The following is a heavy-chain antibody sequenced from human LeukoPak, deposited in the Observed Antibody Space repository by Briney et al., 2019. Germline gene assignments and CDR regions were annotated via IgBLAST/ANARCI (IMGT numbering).Heavy chain of an antibody. V-gene: IGHV3-21*01. CDR1: GFTFSSYS. CDR3: ARDEASMVRGVVPNYYYYYMDV. J-gene: IGHJ6*03. CDR2: ISSSSSYI. D-gene: IGHD3-10*01. Sequence: TGGSLRLSCAASGFTFSSYSMNWVRQAPGKGLEWVSSISSSSSYIYYADSVKGRFTISRDNAKNSLYLQMNSLRAEDTAVYYCARDEASMVRGVVPNYYYYYMDVWGKGTTVTVSS.